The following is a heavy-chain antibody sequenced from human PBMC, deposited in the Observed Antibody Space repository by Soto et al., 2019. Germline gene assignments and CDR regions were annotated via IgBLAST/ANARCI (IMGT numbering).Heavy chain of an antibody. J-gene: IGHJ4*02. V-gene: IGHV4-34*01. Sequence: SETLSLTCAVYGGSFSGYYWSWIRQPPGKGLEWIGEINHSGSTNYNPPLKSRVTISVDTSKNQFSLKLSSVTAADTAVYYCARAGRVAFKYYFDYWGQGTLVTVSS. D-gene: IGHD2-21*01. CDR1: GGSFSGYY. CDR3: ARAGRVAFKYYFDY. CDR2: INHSGST.